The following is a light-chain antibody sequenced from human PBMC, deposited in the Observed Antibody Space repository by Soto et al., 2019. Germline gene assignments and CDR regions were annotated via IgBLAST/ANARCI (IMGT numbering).Light chain of an antibody. CDR3: MQALQTPYT. J-gene: IGKJ2*01. Sequence: EIVMTQSPLSLPVAPGEPASISCRSSQSLLHSNGYTYLDWYLQKPGQSPQLLIYLGSNRASGVPDRFSGSGSGTDFTLKISRVEAEDVGVYCCMQALQTPYTFGQGTKLQIK. CDR2: LGS. V-gene: IGKV2-28*01. CDR1: QSLLHSNGYTY.